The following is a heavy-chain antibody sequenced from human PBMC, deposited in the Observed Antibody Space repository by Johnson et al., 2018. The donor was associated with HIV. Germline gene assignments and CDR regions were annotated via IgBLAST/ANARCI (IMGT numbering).Heavy chain of an antibody. CDR3: AKDQYGQWLAHAFDI. D-gene: IGHD6-19*01. Sequence: VQLVESGGGLVQPGGSLRLSCAASGFTFSSYAMSWVRQAPGKGLEWVSAISGSGGSTYYADSVTGRFTITRDNSKNTLYLKMNSLRAEDTAVDYCAKDQYGQWLAHAFDIWGQGTMVIVSS. CDR2: ISGSGGST. J-gene: IGHJ3*02. CDR1: GFTFSSYA. V-gene: IGHV3-23*04.